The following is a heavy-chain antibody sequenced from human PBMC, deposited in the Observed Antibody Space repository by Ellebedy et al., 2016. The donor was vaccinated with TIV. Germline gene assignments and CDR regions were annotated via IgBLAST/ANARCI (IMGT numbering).Heavy chain of an antibody. CDR2: ISAYNGNT. D-gene: IGHD3-10*01. Sequence: ASVKVSCXASGYTFTSYGISWVRQAPGQGLEWMGWISAYNGNTNYAQKLQGRVTMTTDTSTSTAYMELRSLRSDDTAVYYCARGYYGSGSYDYFDYWGQGTLVTVSS. CDR1: GYTFTSYG. J-gene: IGHJ4*02. V-gene: IGHV1-18*01. CDR3: ARGYYGSGSYDYFDY.